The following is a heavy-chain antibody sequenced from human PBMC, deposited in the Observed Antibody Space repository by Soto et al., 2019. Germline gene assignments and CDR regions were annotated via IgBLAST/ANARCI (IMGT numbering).Heavy chain of an antibody. CDR3: ARRWGEGRVDY. CDR1: GGSISSSNW. J-gene: IGHJ4*02. Sequence: QVQLQESGPGLVKPSGTLSLTCAVSGGSISSSNWWSWVRQPPGKGLEGIGEIYHSGNTNYNPSLRSRVTMAMDKSRKRFSVKLCCVTGADTAVYYCARRWGEGRVDYWGQGTLVTVSS. CDR2: IYHSGNT. V-gene: IGHV4-4*02. D-gene: IGHD3-10*01.